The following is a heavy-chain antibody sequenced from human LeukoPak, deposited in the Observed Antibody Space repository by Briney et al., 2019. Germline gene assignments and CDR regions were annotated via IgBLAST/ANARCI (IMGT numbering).Heavy chain of an antibody. CDR2: ISSSSSTI. J-gene: IGHJ4*02. D-gene: IGHD6-13*01. Sequence: GGSLRLSCAASGFTFSSYGMHWVRQAPGKGLEWVSYISSSSSTIYYADSVKGRFTISRDNAKNSLYLQMNSLRDEDTAVYYCARGGYSSSWDDTDYWGQGTLVTVSS. CDR1: GFTFSSYG. V-gene: IGHV3-48*02. CDR3: ARGGYSSSWDDTDY.